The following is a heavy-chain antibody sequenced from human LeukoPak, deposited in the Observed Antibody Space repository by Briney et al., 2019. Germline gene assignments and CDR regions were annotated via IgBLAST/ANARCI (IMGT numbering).Heavy chain of an antibody. Sequence: SETLSLTCTVSGGSISSSSYYWGWIRQPPGKGLEWIGSMYYSGSTYYNPSLKSRVTMSVDTSKNHFSLKLSSVTAADTAVYYCASTWYSSGWADYWGQGTLVTVSS. V-gene: IGHV4-39*07. CDR1: GGSISSSSYY. D-gene: IGHD6-19*01. J-gene: IGHJ4*02. CDR3: ASTWYSSGWADY. CDR2: MYYSGST.